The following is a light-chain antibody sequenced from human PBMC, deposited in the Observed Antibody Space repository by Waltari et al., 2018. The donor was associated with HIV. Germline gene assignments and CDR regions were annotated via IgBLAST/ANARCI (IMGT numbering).Light chain of an antibody. CDR2: GAS. CDR3: QQYGSSPQT. J-gene: IGKJ1*01. Sequence: ETVLTPSPGTLSLSPGDRATLSCRASQSVSSTYLAWYQQKPGQAPRLLIYGASSRATGIPDRFSGSGSGTDFTLTISRLEPEDFAVYYCQQYGSSPQTFGQGTKVEIK. V-gene: IGKV3-20*01. CDR1: QSVSSTY.